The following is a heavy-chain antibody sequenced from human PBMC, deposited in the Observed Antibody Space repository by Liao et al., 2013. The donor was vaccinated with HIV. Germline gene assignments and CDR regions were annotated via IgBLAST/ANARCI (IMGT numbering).Heavy chain of an antibody. CDR3: AREGTGTEYYYYYYMTS. CDR1: GAAIASGSYY. J-gene: IGHJ6*03. CDR2: IYASGST. Sequence: QVQLQESGPGLVKPSQTLSLTCTVSGAAIASGSYYWSWIRQPAGKALEWIGRIYASGSTNYNPSLQESSHHISGHVQEPSSPSKLTSVTAADTAVYYCAREGTGTEYYYYYYMTSGRRNDGHRLL. D-gene: IGHD1-7*01. V-gene: IGHV4-61*02.